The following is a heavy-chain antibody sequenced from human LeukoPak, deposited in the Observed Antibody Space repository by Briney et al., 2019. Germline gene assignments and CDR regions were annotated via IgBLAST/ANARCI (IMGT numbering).Heavy chain of an antibody. V-gene: IGHV4-39*07. CDR3: ARDLGQYCSGGSCYSVWGMPGAWFDP. CDR1: GGSISSSTYY. CDR2: IYYSGST. Sequence: SETLSLTCTVSGGSISSSTYYWGWIRQPPGKGLEWIGSIYYSGSTYYNPSLKSRVTISVDTSKNQFSLKLSSVTAADTAVYYCARDLGQYCSGGSCYSVWGMPGAWFDPWGQGTLVTVSS. J-gene: IGHJ5*02. D-gene: IGHD2-15*01.